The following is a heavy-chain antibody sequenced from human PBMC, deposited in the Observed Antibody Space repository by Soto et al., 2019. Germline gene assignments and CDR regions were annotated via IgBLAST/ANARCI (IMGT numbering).Heavy chain of an antibody. Sequence: PGGSLRLSCAASGFTFSTYAMYWVRQAPGKGLEWVAAISYDGSNKYSAHSVKGRFTISRDNSKNTLYLQMDSLRPEDTAMYYCARRHSGGWYYFDYWGQGTVVTVSS. CDR1: GFTFSTYA. V-gene: IGHV3-30-3*01. J-gene: IGHJ4*02. CDR2: ISYDGSNK. CDR3: ARRHSGGWYYFDY. D-gene: IGHD6-19*01.